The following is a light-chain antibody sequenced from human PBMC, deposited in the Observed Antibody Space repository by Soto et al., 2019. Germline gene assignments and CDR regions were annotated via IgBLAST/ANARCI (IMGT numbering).Light chain of an antibody. CDR3: QQYNNWPGT. CDR2: GAS. CDR1: QSVSSN. J-gene: IGKJ1*01. V-gene: IGKV3-15*01. Sequence: EIVMTQSPATLSVSPGERATLSCRASQSVSSNLAWYQQKPGQAPRLLIYGASTRATGIPARFSGSGSGTAFTLTISSLQSEDFAVYYCQQYNNWPGTYGPGTKVEIK.